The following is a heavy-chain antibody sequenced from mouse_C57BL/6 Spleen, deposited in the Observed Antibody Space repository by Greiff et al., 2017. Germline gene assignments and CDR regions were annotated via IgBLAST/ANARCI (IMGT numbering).Heavy chain of an antibody. CDR2: IWTGGGT. CDR3: ARDPPLRAYAMDY. D-gene: IGHD3-3*01. CDR1: GFSLTSYA. V-gene: IGHV2-9-1*01. J-gene: IGHJ4*01. Sequence: VKLKESGPGLVAPSQSLSITCTVSGFSLTSYAISWVRQPPGKGLEWLGVIWTGGGTNYNSALKSRLSISKDNSKSQVFLKMNSLQTNDTARYYCARDPPLRAYAMDYWGQGTSVTVSS.